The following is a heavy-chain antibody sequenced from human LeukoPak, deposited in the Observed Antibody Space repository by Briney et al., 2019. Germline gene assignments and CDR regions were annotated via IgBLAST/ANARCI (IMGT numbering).Heavy chain of an antibody. D-gene: IGHD3-9*01. CDR3: AHRQGDYDILTGYSYYFDY. J-gene: IGHJ4*02. CDR1: GFSLSTSGVG. Sequence: ESGPTLVKPTQTLTLTCTFSGFSLSTSGVGVGWIRQPPGKALEWLALIYWNDDKRYSPSLKSRLTITKDTSKSQVVLTMTNMDPVDTATYYCAHRQGDYDILTGYSYYFDYWGQGTLVTVSS. V-gene: IGHV2-5*01. CDR2: IYWNDDK.